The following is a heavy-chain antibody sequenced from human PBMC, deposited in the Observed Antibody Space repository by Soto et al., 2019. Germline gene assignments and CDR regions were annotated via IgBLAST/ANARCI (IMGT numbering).Heavy chain of an antibody. V-gene: IGHV4-4*07. Sequence: PSETLSLTCAVSGASIRSYHWSWIRQPAGKGPEWIGRMQHTGNTNYNPSLKSRVTMSVDTSKNQISLKMTSVTAADTAVYFCTKDVSSRRWFDPWGQGILVTVSS. CDR3: TKDVSSRRWFDP. J-gene: IGHJ5*02. CDR2: MQHTGNT. CDR1: GASIRSYH. D-gene: IGHD3-16*01.